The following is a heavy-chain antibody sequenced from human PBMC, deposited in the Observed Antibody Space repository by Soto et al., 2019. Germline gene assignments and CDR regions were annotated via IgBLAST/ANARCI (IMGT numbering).Heavy chain of an antibody. CDR1: GFIFRDHF. Sequence: GGSLRLSCAASGFIFRDHFIDWVRQAPGKGLEWVARSRDKANYYTTQYAASVTGRFAVSRDDSENSLHLQMNNLRTEDTALYYCVRSRGGEGNFDYWGQGTLVTVSS. J-gene: IGHJ4*02. CDR3: VRSRGGEGNFDY. V-gene: IGHV3-72*01. CDR2: SRDKANYYTT. D-gene: IGHD3-16*01.